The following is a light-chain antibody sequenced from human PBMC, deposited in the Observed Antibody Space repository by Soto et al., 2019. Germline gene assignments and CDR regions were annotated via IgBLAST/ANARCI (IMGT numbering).Light chain of an antibody. J-gene: IGKJ4*01. CDR2: GAS. CDR1: QSVSSN. Sequence: EIVMTQSPATLSVSPGERATLSCRASQSVSSNLAWYQQKPGQAPRLLVYGASTRATGIPARFSGSGSGTQFTLTISSLQSEDLAVYYCQQHNNWPLTFGGGTKVEIK. V-gene: IGKV3-15*01. CDR3: QQHNNWPLT.